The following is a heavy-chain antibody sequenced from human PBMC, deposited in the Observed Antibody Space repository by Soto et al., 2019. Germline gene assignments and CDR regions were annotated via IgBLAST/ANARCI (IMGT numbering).Heavy chain of an antibody. CDR2: INAGNGKT. CDR3: ARVSGWYFLDY. Sequence: QVRLVQSGAEEKKPGASVKVSCKASGYTFTSYAMHWVRQAPGQRLEWMGWINAGNGKTKYSQKFQGRVTFTRDTSARTAYMELSSLRSEDTAVYYCARVSGWYFLDYWGQGTLVTVSS. D-gene: IGHD6-19*01. V-gene: IGHV1-3*05. J-gene: IGHJ4*02. CDR1: GYTFTSYA.